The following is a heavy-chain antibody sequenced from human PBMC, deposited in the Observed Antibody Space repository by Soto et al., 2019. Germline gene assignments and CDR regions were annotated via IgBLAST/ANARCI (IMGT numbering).Heavy chain of an antibody. CDR2: IYWNDDQ. V-gene: IGHV2-5*01. D-gene: IGHD2-2*01. J-gene: IGHJ5*02. Sequence: QITLKESGPALVKPTQTLTLTCTFSGFSLRTHGVGVGWFRKPPGKALEWLALIYWNDDQRYSPSLRGRLTITKDTSKNQVVLTMTNMGPVDTATYDCAHEVPSTRNWFDPWGQGTLVTVSS. CDR3: AHEVPSTRNWFDP. CDR1: GFSLRTHGVG.